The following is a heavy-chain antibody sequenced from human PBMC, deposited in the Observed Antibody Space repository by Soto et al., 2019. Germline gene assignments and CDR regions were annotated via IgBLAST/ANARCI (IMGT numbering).Heavy chain of an antibody. CDR2: IYYSGST. D-gene: IGHD3-10*01. CDR1: GGSISSGGYY. V-gene: IGHV4-31*03. J-gene: IGHJ6*02. CDR3: ARDSPSMVRGVIIGNGMDV. Sequence: PSETLSLTCTVSGGSISSGGYYWSWIRQHPGKGLEWIGYIYYSGSTYYNPSLKSRVTISVDTSKNQFSLKLSSVTAADTAVYYCARDSPSMVRGVIIGNGMDVWGQGTTVTAP.